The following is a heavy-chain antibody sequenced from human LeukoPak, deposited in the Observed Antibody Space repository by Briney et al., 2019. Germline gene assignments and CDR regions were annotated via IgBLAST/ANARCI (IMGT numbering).Heavy chain of an antibody. CDR1: GFTFSDYY. V-gene: IGHV3-11*01. D-gene: IGHD2-2*01. Sequence: GGSLRLSCAASGFTFSDYYMTWIRQAPGKGLEWISFISSSGDSLYYADSVEGRFTISRDNAKDSVYLQMNTLRAEDTAVYYCAREVVVVPDYYYYGLDVWGQGTTVTVSS. CDR2: ISSSGDSL. J-gene: IGHJ6*02. CDR3: AREVVVVPDYYYYGLDV.